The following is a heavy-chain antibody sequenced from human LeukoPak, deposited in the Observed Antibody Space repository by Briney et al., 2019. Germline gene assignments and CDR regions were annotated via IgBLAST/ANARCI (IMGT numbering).Heavy chain of an antibody. Sequence: GGSLRLSCVFSGFTFSSYAMSWVRHAPRKGLEWVSSLSGSGGSTYYADSVKGRFTISRDNSKNTLYLQMNSLRVEDTAVYYCAKDPHTGYSFAYWGQGTLVTVSS. V-gene: IGHV3-23*01. D-gene: IGHD5-18*01. CDR2: LSGSGGST. J-gene: IGHJ4*02. CDR3: AKDPHTGYSFAY. CDR1: GFTFSSYA.